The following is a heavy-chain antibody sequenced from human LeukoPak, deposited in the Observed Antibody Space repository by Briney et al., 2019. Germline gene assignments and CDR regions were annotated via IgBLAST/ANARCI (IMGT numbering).Heavy chain of an antibody. CDR3: ARRGLEYTIDH. J-gene: IGHJ4*02. CDR2: INTDSGDS. CDR1: GYTFTNYA. Sequence: GASVKISCKASGYTFTNYALNWVRQAPGQGLEWMGWINTDSGDSAYGQGFTGRFVFSLDTSVNTAYLHISSLQTGDTAVYYYARRGLEYTIDHWGQGTLVTVSS. D-gene: IGHD1-1*01. V-gene: IGHV7-4-1*02.